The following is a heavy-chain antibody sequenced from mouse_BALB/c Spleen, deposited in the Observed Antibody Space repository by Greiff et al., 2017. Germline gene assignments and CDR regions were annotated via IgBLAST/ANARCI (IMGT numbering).Heavy chain of an antibody. Sequence: EVQLLQSGPELVKPGASVKLSCKASGYTFTDYNMHWVKQSHGKSLEWIGYIYPYNGGTCYNQKFKSKATLTVDNSSSTAYMELRSLTSEDSAIYYCAREIYYYGSSYGAMDYWGQGTSVTVSA. J-gene: IGHJ4*01. CDR2: IYPYNGGT. CDR3: AREIYYYGSSYGAMDY. V-gene: IGHV1S29*02. CDR1: GYTFTDYN. D-gene: IGHD1-1*01.